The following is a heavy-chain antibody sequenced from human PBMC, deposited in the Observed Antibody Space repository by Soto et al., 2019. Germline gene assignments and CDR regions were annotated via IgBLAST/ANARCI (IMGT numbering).Heavy chain of an antibody. CDR3: ARLYCSDGTCYSDY. J-gene: IGHJ4*02. D-gene: IGHD2-15*01. CDR2: ISGSGRTI. Sequence: ESGGGLVQPGESLRLSCSASGFTFSSYEMTWVRQAPGKGLDWVSYISGSGRTIYYGDSVKGRFTVSRDNARKSLYLQMDNLRFEDTAVYYCARLYCSDGTCYSDYWGQGALVTVAS. V-gene: IGHV3-48*03. CDR1: GFTFSSYE.